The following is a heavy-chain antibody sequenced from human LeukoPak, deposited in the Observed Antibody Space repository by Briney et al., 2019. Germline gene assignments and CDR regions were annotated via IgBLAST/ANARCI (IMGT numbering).Heavy chain of an antibody. CDR2: ISGSGVTT. Sequence: QPGGSLRLSCAASGFTFSSYAMSWVRQAPGKGLEWVSVISGSGVTTHYADSVKGRFTISRDNSKNTLYLQMNSLRGEDTAVYYCAKDGQVNQPDRLFTDWGQGTLVIVSS. V-gene: IGHV3-23*01. CDR1: GFTFSSYA. CDR3: AKDGQVNQPDRLFTD. D-gene: IGHD1-14*01. J-gene: IGHJ4*02.